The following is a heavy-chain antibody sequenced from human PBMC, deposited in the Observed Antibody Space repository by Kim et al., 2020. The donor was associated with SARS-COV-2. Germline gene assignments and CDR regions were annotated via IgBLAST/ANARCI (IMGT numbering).Heavy chain of an antibody. D-gene: IGHD3-10*01. CDR3: AKDLSVRPRYYCDY. J-gene: IGHJ4*02. Sequence: ADSVQARFTISGDDSNNALYLQMSSLKAEDTAVYYCAKDLSVRPRYYCDYWGQGTLVTVSS. V-gene: IGHV3-23*01.